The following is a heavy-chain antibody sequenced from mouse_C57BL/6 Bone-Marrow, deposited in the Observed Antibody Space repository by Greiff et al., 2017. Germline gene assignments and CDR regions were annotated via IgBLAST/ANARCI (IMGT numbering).Heavy chain of an antibody. J-gene: IGHJ2*01. V-gene: IGHV1-39*01. CDR1: GYSFTDYN. CDR2: INPNYGTT. Sequence: VQLKESGPELVKPGASVKISCKASGYSFTDYNMNWVKQSNGKSLEWIGVINPNYGTTSYNQKFKGKATLTVDQSSITAYMRLNSLTSEDSAVYYCAWGAGSSYDYWGQGTTLTVSS. D-gene: IGHD1-1*01. CDR3: AWGAGSSYDY.